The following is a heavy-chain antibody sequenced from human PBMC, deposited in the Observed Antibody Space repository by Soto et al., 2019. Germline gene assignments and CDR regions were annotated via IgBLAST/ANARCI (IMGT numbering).Heavy chain of an antibody. CDR2: ISPDGRTT. J-gene: IGHJ4*02. D-gene: IGHD3-10*01. V-gene: IGHV3-74*01. CDR1: GFSFSHYW. CDR3: ADSWLPTSY. Sequence: VGSLRLSGAASGFSFSHYWMHWVRQAPGKGLVWVSRISPDGRTTTYADSVKGRFTISRDNAKSTLYLQMNSLTVEDGAVYYCADSWLPTSYWGPGTLVTVSS.